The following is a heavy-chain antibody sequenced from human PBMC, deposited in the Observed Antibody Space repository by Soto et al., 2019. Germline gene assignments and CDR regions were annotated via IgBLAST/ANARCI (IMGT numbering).Heavy chain of an antibody. CDR1: GGSVSSGSYY. CDR2: IYYSGST. V-gene: IGHV4-61*01. D-gene: IGHD6-13*01. Sequence: QVQLQESGPGLVKPSETLSLTCTVSGGSVSSGSYYWSWIRQPPGKGLEWIGYIYYSGSTNYNPSLTSRVTISVDTSKNQVSLKLSSVTAADTAVYYCARDGAAAGIVGIDYWGQGTLVTVSS. CDR3: ARDGAAAGIVGIDY. J-gene: IGHJ4*02.